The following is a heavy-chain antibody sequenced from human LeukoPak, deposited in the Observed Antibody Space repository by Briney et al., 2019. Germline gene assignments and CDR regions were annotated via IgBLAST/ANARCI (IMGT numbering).Heavy chain of an antibody. CDR1: GFSFSNYW. CDR3: AKACPPDY. V-gene: IGHV3-7*03. CDR2: INQDGSEK. Sequence: GGSLRLSCAASGFSFSNYWMNWVRQAPGKGLEWIANINQDGSEKFYVDSVKGRFTISRDNSKNTLYLQMNSLRAEDTAVYYCAKACPPDYWGQGTLVTVSS. J-gene: IGHJ4*02.